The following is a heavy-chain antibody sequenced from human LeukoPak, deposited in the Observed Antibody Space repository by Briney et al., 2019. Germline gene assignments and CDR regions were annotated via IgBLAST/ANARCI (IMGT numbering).Heavy chain of an antibody. CDR1: GVSISSSEW. Sequence: PSGTLPLTCAVSGVSISSSEWWIWVRQPPGQGLEWIGEIHRAGRTRYNPSLKSRVTISMDYSKNQFSLKLTSVTAADTAIYYCGKTDIYFNPIDYWGPGSLVTVSS. CDR3: GKTDIYFNPIDY. CDR2: IHRAGRT. V-gene: IGHV4-4*02. J-gene: IGHJ4*02. D-gene: IGHD3-9*01.